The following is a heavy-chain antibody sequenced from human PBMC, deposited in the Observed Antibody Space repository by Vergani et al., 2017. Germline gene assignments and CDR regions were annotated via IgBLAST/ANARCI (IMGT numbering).Heavy chain of an antibody. CDR2: IWYDGSNK. Sequence: VQLVESGGGLVKPGGSLRLSCAASGFTFSSYSMNWVRQAPGKGLEWVAVIWYDGSNKYYADSVKGRFTISRDNSKNTLYLQMNSLRAEDTAVYYCARDFRGDSGDYYYYMDVWGKGTTVTVSS. V-gene: IGHV3-33*08. CDR1: GFTFSSYS. CDR3: ARDFRGDSGDYYYYMDV. D-gene: IGHD3-16*01. J-gene: IGHJ6*03.